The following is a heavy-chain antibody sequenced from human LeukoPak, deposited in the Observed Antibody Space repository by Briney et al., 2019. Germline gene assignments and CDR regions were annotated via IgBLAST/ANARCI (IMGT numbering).Heavy chain of an antibody. Sequence: PGRSLRLSCAASGFTFSSYGMHWVRQAPGKGLEWVAVISYDGSNKYYADSVKGRFTISRDNSKNTLYLQMNSLRAEDTAVYYCAKDPGYSSSWPDAFDIWGQGTMVTVSS. V-gene: IGHV3-30*18. CDR3: AKDPGYSSSWPDAFDI. J-gene: IGHJ3*02. CDR1: GFTFSSYG. CDR2: ISYDGSNK. D-gene: IGHD6-13*01.